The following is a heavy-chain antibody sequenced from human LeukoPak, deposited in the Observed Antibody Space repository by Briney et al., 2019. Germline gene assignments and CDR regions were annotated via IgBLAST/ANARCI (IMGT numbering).Heavy chain of an antibody. CDR3: AREDFVVVVAATSAPLGMDV. CDR2: INQDGTET. V-gene: IGHV3-7*01. Sequence: QPGGSLRLSCGGYGFTFRNYWMNWVRQAPGKGLEWVANINQDGTETYYADSVKGRFTLSRDNAENSVYLQMNSLRAEDTAVYYCAREDFVVVVAATSAPLGMDVWGQGTTVTVSS. CDR1: GFTFRNYW. D-gene: IGHD2-15*01. J-gene: IGHJ6*02.